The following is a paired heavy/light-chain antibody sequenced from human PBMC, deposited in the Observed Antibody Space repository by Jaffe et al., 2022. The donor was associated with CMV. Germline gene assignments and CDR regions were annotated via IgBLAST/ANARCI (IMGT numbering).Heavy chain of an antibody. CDR2: GYYSGST. V-gene: IGHV4-39*01. Sequence: QLQLQESGPGLVKPSETLSITCTVSGDSISSTSHYWSWIRQPPGKGLEWIGSGYYSGSTYYNPSLKSRVSISVDTSKNQFSLKLSSVTAADTAVYFCARSPRGRYLGSGSYSQDWYDPWGQGTLVAVSS. J-gene: IGHJ5*02. D-gene: IGHD3-10*01. CDR3: ARSPRGRYLGSGSYSQDWYDP. CDR1: GDSISSTSHY.
Light chain of an antibody. CDR2: AAS. Sequence: DIQMTQSPSSLSASVGDRVTIACRATQHISSFLNWYQQKPGKAPRLLIYAASSLQSGVPSRFSGSGSGTDFSLTISSLQPEDFATYYCQQSYSSPQTFGGGTKVEIK. CDR3: QQSYSSPQT. V-gene: IGKV1-39*01. CDR1: QHISSF. J-gene: IGKJ4*01.